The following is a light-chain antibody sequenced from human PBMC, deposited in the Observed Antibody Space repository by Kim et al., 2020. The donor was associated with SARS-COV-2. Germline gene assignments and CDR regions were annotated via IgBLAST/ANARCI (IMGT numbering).Light chain of an antibody. CDR3: QQSHSTPYT. V-gene: IGKV1-39*01. J-gene: IGKJ2*01. Sequence: DIQMTQSPSSLSASVGDTVTITCRASRRISTFLNWFQQKPGKAPTVLIYAASSFQDGVPSRFSGGGSGTDFTLTISSLQPGDAATYYCQQSHSTPYTFGQGTTLEI. CDR2: AAS. CDR1: RRISTF.